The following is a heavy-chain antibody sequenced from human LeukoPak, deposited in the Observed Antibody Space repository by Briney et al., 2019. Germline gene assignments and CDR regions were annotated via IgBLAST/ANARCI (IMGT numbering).Heavy chain of an antibody. CDR2: IWYDGSNK. Sequence: PGRSLRLSCAASGFTFSSYGMHWVRQAPGKGLEWVAVIWYDGSNKYYADSVKGRFTISRDNSKNTLYLQMNSLRAEDTAVHYCARGRVFLDYWGQGTLVTVSS. CDR1: GFTFSSYG. CDR3: ARGRVFLDY. V-gene: IGHV3-33*01. J-gene: IGHJ4*02.